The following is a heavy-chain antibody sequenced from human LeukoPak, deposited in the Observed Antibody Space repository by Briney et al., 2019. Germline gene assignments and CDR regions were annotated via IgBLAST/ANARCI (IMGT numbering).Heavy chain of an antibody. CDR1: GGSINSYY. CDR2: IYYSGST. J-gene: IGHJ5*02. V-gene: IGHV4-59*01. D-gene: IGHD3-9*01. CDR3: ARLTGYSSESWFGP. Sequence: SETLSLTCTVSGGSINSYYWSWIRQPPGKGLEWIGYIYYSGSTNYNPSLKSRVTISVHTSKNQFSLKLSSVTAAHTAVYYCARLTGYSSESWFGPWGQGTLVTVSS.